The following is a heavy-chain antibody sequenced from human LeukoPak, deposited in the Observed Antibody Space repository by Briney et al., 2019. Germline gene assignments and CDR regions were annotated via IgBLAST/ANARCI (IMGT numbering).Heavy chain of an antibody. CDR1: GGTLGRYA. Sequence: SVKVSCKASGGTLGRYAITWVRQAPGQRLEWMGGVSPIYGTSDYAQRFQGRVTISADESTSTAFLEVRSLRSEDTAVYYCARDCSGGRCYGAFDIWGQGTLVIVSS. CDR3: ARDCSGGRCYGAFDI. J-gene: IGHJ3*02. CDR2: VSPIYGTS. V-gene: IGHV1-69*01. D-gene: IGHD2-15*01.